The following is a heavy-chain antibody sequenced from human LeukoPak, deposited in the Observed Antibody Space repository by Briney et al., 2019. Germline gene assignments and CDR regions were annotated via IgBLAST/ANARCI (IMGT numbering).Heavy chain of an antibody. Sequence: GGSLRLSCAASGFTFSSYAMSWVRQAPGKGLEWVSAISGSGGSTYYADSVKGRFTISRDNSKNTLYLQMNSLRAEDTAVYYCAKDLVAIFGVETYPDYWGQGTLVTVSS. CDR2: ISGSGGST. D-gene: IGHD3-3*01. CDR3: AKDLVAIFGVETYPDY. V-gene: IGHV3-23*01. J-gene: IGHJ4*02. CDR1: GFTFSSYA.